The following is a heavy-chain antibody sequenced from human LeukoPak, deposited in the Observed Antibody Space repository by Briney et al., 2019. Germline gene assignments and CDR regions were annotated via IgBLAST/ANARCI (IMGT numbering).Heavy chain of an antibody. J-gene: IGHJ4*02. D-gene: IGHD2-15*01. CDR2: IYSGGST. Sequence: GGSLRLSCAAYGFTVSSNYMSWVRQAPGKGLEWVSAIYSGGSTYYADSVKGRFTISRDNSKNTLYLQMNSLRAEDTAVYYCARGGTFPIFDYWGQGTLVTVSS. V-gene: IGHV3-53*01. CDR3: ARGGTFPIFDY. CDR1: GFTVSSNY.